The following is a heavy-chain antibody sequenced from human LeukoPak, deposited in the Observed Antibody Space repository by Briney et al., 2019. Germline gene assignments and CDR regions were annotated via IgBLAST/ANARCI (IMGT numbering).Heavy chain of an antibody. CDR1: GFTFSSYW. J-gene: IGHJ3*02. CDR3: AREPRYCSSTSCYIKAFDI. CDR2: IKQDGSEK. D-gene: IGHD2-2*02. Sequence: PGGSLRLSCAASGFTFSSYWMSWVRQAPGKGLEWVANIKQDGSEKYYVDSVKGRFTISRDNAKSSLYLQMNSLRAEDTAVYYCAREPRYCSSTSCYIKAFDIWGQGTMVTVSS. V-gene: IGHV3-7*01.